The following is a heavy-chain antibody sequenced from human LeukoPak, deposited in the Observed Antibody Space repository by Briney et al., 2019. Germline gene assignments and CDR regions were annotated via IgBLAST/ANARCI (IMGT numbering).Heavy chain of an antibody. Sequence: GGSLRLSCAASGFIFHDYAMHWVRQAPGKSLEWVSAISWNSDNIDYADSVKGRFTISRDNDKNSLYLEMNSLRAEDMALYYCVKSGGYYYMDAWGKGTTVIVSS. D-gene: IGHD3-16*01. CDR1: GFIFHDYA. V-gene: IGHV3-9*03. J-gene: IGHJ6*03. CDR3: VKSGGYYYMDA. CDR2: ISWNSDNI.